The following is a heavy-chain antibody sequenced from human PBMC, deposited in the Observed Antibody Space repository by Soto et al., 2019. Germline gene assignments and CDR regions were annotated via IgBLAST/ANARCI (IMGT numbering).Heavy chain of an antibody. D-gene: IGHD3-22*01. V-gene: IGHV1-69*02. Sequence: QVQLVQSGAEVKKPGSSVQVSCKASGGTFSSYTISWVRQAPGQGLEWMGRIIPILGIANYAQKFQGRVTITADKSTSTAYMELSSLRSEDTAVYYCARSYYDSSGYAFDIWCQGTMVTVSS. CDR1: GGTFSSYT. CDR3: ARSYYDSSGYAFDI. J-gene: IGHJ3*02. CDR2: IIPILGIA.